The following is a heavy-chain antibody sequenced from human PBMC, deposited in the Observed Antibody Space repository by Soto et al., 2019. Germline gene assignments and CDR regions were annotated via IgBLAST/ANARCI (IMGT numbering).Heavy chain of an antibody. Sequence: GASQKISCKGSGYSFTGYWIGWVRQMPGKGLEWMRIIYPADSDTRYSPSFQGQVTISADNSISTAYLQWSSLKASYTVMYYCARTLSHGRLARAFDNWGQGTLDTISS. CDR3: ARTLSHGRLARAFDN. J-gene: IGHJ4*02. CDR2: IYPADSDT. CDR1: GYSFTGYW. D-gene: IGHD3-3*02. V-gene: IGHV5-51*01.